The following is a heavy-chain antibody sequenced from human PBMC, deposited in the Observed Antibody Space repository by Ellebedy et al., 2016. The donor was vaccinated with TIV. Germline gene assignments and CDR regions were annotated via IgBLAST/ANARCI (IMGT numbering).Heavy chain of an antibody. D-gene: IGHD5-12*01. CDR3: ARFIVAVDAFDI. J-gene: IGHJ3*02. Sequence: GESLKISCAASGFTFSSYAMSWVRQAPGKGLEWVSTIRGSGGSTYYADSVKGRFTISSDNSKKMLYLQMNSLRDEDTAVYYCARFIVAVDAFDIWGQGTMVTVSS. V-gene: IGHV3-23*01. CDR2: IRGSGGST. CDR1: GFTFSSYA.